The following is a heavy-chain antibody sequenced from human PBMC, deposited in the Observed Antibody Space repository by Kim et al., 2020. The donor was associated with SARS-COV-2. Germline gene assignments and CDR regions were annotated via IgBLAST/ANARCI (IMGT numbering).Heavy chain of an antibody. J-gene: IGHJ3*02. V-gene: IGHV3-13*04. D-gene: IGHD2-2*01. Sequence: GGSLRLSCAASGFTFSSYDMHWVRQATGKGLEWVSAIGTAGDTYYPGSVKGRFTISRENAKNSLYLQMNSLRAGDTAVYYCARRGLTTDAFDIWGQGTMVTVSS. CDR1: GFTFSSYD. CDR2: IGTAGDT. CDR3: ARRGLTTDAFDI.